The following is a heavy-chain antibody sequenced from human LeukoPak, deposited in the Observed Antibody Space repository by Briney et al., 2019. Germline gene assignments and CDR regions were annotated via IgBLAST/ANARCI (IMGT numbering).Heavy chain of an antibody. V-gene: IGHV3-30*04. Sequence: RGSLRLSCAASGFTFSSNALHWVRQDPGKGLEWVAVISYDDGSNKYYADSVKGRFTISRDNSKNTLYLQMNSLRTEDTAVYYCARESGGNTPFYFDSWGQGTLVTVSS. CDR1: GFTFSSNA. D-gene: IGHD2-2*02. CDR2: ISYDDGSNK. J-gene: IGHJ4*02. CDR3: ARESGGNTPFYFDS.